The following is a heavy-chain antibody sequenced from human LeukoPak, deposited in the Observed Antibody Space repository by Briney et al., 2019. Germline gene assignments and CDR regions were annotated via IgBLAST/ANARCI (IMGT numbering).Heavy chain of an antibody. CDR3: ARGLSGLWQQFDY. V-gene: IGHV3-21*01. CDR2: ITSGGTYI. Sequence: GGSLRLSCAASGLTFSDYSMAWVRQAPGKGLEWVSSITSGGTYIYYADSVKGRFTISRDNAKNSLYLQMNSLRAEDTAVYYCARGLSGLWQQFDYWGQGTLVTVSS. D-gene: IGHD5-24*01. CDR1: GLTFSDYS. J-gene: IGHJ4*02.